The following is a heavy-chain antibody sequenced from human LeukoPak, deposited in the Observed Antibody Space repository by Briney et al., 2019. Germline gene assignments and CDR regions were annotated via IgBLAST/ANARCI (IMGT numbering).Heavy chain of an antibody. V-gene: IGHV4-31*03. CDR2: IYYSGST. CDR1: GGSISSGGYY. CDR3: ARDHYYDSSGYSYGMDV. Sequence: SQTLSLTCTVPGGSISSGGYYWSWIRQHPGKGLEWIGYIYYSGSTYYNPSLKSRVTISVDTSKNQFSLKLSSVTAADTAVYYCARDHYYDSSGYSYGMDVWGQGTTVTVSS. D-gene: IGHD3-22*01. J-gene: IGHJ6*02.